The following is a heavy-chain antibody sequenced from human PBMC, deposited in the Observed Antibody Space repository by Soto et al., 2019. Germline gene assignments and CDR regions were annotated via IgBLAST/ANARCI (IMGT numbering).Heavy chain of an antibody. Sequence: SDTLSLTCTVSGGSISSSSYYWGWLRQPPGKGLEWFVRIYYSGSTYYNPSLNSRTIISVDTYKNQFSLKLSPVTAADTAEYYGERHTREESIRMFVGAFDYWGQGTMVTVSS. V-gene: IGHV4-39*01. J-gene: IGHJ4*02. CDR2: IYYSGST. CDR3: ERHTREESIRMFVGAFDY. D-gene: IGHD3-3*01. CDR1: GGSISSSSYY.